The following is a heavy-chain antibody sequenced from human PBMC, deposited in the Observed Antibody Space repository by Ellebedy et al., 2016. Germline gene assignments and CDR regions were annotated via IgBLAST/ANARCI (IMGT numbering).Heavy chain of an antibody. CDR1: GFTFDDYA. V-gene: IGHV3-9*01. J-gene: IGHJ4*02. D-gene: IGHD1-26*01. CDR2: ISWNSGSM. CDR3: AKGGSFLD. Sequence: SLKISXAASGFTFDDYAMHWVRQAPGKGLEWVSGISWNSGSMGYADSVKGRFTISRDNAKNSLYLQMNSLRAEDTALYYCAKGGSFLDWGQGTLVTVSS.